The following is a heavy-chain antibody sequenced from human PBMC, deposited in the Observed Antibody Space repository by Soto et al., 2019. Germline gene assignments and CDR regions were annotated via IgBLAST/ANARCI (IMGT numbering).Heavy chain of an antibody. D-gene: IGHD3-3*02. CDR3: APRHFRSGHRTDTRLDY. J-gene: IGHJ4*02. Sequence: KSSETLSLTCAVSGDSINSSHWWNWVRQPPGKGLEWIGQISHSGSTNYNPSLTTRVTISADKSKNHFSLKVTSVTAADTAVYYCAPRHFRSGHRTDTRLDYWGQGTLVTVSS. CDR1: GDSINSSHW. CDR2: ISHSGST. V-gene: IGHV4-4*02.